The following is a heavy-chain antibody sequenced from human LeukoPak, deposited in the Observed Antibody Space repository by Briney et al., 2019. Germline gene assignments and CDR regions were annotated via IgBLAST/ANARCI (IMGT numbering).Heavy chain of an antibody. V-gene: IGHV1-69*04. J-gene: IGHJ4*02. D-gene: IGHD1-26*01. CDR1: GGTFSSYA. CDR2: IIPIFGIA. CDR3: ARCPKWELHPVFDY. Sequence: SVKVSCKASGGTFSSYAISWVRQAPGQGLEWMGRIIPIFGIANYAQKFQGRVTITADKSTSTAYMELSSLRSEDTAVYYCARCPKWELHPVFDYWGQGTLVTVSS.